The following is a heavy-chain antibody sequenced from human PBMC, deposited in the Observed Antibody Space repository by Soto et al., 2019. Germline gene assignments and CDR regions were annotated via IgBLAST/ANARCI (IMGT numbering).Heavy chain of an antibody. Sequence: GASVKVSCKASGYTFTSYYMHWVRQAPGQGLEWMGIINPSGGSTSYAQKFQGRVTMTRDTSTSTVYMELSSLKASDTAIYYCARPGREPYDSSDYYSYFDYWG. D-gene: IGHD3-22*01. CDR3: ARPGREPYDSSDYYSYFDY. CDR2: INPSGGST. V-gene: IGHV1-46*01. J-gene: IGHJ4*01. CDR1: GYTFTSYY.